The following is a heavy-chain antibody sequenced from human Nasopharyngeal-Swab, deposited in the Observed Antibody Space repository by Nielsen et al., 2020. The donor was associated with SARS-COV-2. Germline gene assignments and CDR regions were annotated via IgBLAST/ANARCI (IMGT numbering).Heavy chain of an antibody. CDR1: GFNFGDYA. Sequence: GGSLRLSCAASGFNFGDYAMHWVRQAPGKGLEWVSLISGDGGSTYYADSVKGRFTISRDNSKNSLYLQMNSLRTEDTALYYCAKDKGCSGGSCYSWYYYGMDVWGQGTTVTVSS. V-gene: IGHV3-43*02. CDR3: AKDKGCSGGSCYSWYYYGMDV. CDR2: ISGDGGST. D-gene: IGHD2-15*01. J-gene: IGHJ6*02.